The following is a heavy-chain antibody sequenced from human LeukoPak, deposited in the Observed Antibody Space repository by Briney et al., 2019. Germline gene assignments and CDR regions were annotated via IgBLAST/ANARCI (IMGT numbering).Heavy chain of an antibody. CDR1: GGSISNYY. J-gene: IGHJ2*01. CDR2: IYYSGST. V-gene: IGHV4-59*01. D-gene: IGHD2-2*01. Sequence: KPSETLSLTCTVSGGSISNYYWSWIRQPPGEGLEWIGYIYYSGSTSYNPSLKSRVTISVDTSKNQFSLKLNSVTAADTAVYYCARGPAPWYFDLWGRGTLVTVSS. CDR3: ARGPAPWYFDL.